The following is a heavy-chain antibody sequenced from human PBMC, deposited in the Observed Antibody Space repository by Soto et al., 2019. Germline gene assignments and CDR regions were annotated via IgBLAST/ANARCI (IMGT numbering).Heavy chain of an antibody. D-gene: IGHD2-2*01. CDR3: ARRYCSSTSCPFAFDY. J-gene: IGHJ4*02. Sequence: SGPTLVNPTQALTLTCTFSGFSLSTSGVGVGWIRQPPGKALEWLALIYWDDDKRYSPSLKGRLTITKDTSKNQVVLTMTNMDPVDTATYYCARRYCSSTSCPFAFDYWGQGTLVTVSS. CDR2: IYWDDDK. V-gene: IGHV2-5*02. CDR1: GFSLSTSGVG.